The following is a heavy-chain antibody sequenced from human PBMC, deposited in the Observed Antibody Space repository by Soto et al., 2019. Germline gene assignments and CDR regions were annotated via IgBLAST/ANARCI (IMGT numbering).Heavy chain of an antibody. Sequence: GASVKVSCKASGYAFTSYTLHWVRRAPGQRLEWMGWINAGNGNTKYSQKFQGRVTITRDTSASTAYMELSSLRSEDTAVYYCARVSGYYLPDYWGQGTLVTVSS. D-gene: IGHD5-12*01. CDR2: INAGNGNT. V-gene: IGHV1-3*01. CDR3: ARVSGYYLPDY. CDR1: GYAFTSYT. J-gene: IGHJ4*02.